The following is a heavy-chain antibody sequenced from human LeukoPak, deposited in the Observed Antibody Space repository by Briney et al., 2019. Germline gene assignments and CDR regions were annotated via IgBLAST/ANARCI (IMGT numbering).Heavy chain of an antibody. Sequence: ASETLSLTCTVSGGSISSGGYYWSWIRQHPGKGLEWIGYIYYSGSTYYNPSLKSRVTISVDTSKNQFSLKLSSVTAADTAVYYCARSYCSSTSCYPYYFDYWGQGTLVTVSS. CDR3: ARSYCSSTSCYPYYFDY. J-gene: IGHJ4*02. V-gene: IGHV4-31*03. CDR2: IYYSGST. CDR1: GGSISSGGYY. D-gene: IGHD2-2*01.